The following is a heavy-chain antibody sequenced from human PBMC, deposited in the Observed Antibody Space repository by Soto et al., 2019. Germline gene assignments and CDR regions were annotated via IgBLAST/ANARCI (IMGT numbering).Heavy chain of an antibody. Sequence: SGPTLVNPTQTLTLTCTFSGFSLRNSGVGVGWIRQPPGEALEWLALIYWDDDKRYSPSLKSRLTITKDTSKNQVVLTMTNMDPVDTATYYCAHLTTGGFYFDYWGQGTLVTVSS. CDR3: AHLTTGGFYFDY. D-gene: IGHD4-17*01. J-gene: IGHJ4*02. CDR1: GFSLRNSGVG. CDR2: IYWDDDK. V-gene: IGHV2-5*02.